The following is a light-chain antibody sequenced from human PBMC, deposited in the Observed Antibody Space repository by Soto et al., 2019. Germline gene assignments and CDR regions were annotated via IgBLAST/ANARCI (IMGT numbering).Light chain of an antibody. V-gene: IGKV1-5*03. CDR3: QQYNYYRPT. CDR1: QSISIW. CDR2: KAS. J-gene: IGKJ1*01. Sequence: DIQMTQSPSTLSASVGERVTITCRASQSISIWLAWYQQKPGNAPKLLIYKASSLESGVPSRFSGSGSGTEFTLTISSLQPDDFATYYCQQYNYYRPTFGQGTKVDIK.